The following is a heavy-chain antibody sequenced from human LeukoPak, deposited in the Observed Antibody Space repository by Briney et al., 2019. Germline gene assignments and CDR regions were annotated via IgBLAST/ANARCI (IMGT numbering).Heavy chain of an antibody. V-gene: IGHV4-59*01. CDR3: ARAWATDYFDY. CDR1: GGAISSYY. Sequence: SETLSLTCTVSGGAISSYYWSWIRQPPGKGLEWIGYMYYSGTINYNPSLKSRVTISVDTSKNQFSLKLSSVTAADTAMYYCARAWATDYFDYWGQGTLVTVSS. CDR2: MYYSGTI. J-gene: IGHJ4*02.